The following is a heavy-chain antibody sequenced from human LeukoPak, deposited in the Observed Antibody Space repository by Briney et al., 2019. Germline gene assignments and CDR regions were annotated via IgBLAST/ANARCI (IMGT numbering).Heavy chain of an antibody. D-gene: IGHD3-10*01. CDR3: AKDYGSGSYYNAPAG. CDR1: GFTFSSYG. CDR2: IRYDGSNK. J-gene: IGHJ4*02. Sequence: GGSLRLSCVASGFTFSSYGMHWVRQAPGKGLEWVAFIRYDGSNKYYADSVKGRFTNSRDNSKNTLYLQMNSLRAEDTAVYYCAKDYGSGSYYNAPAGWGQGTLVTVSS. V-gene: IGHV3-30*02.